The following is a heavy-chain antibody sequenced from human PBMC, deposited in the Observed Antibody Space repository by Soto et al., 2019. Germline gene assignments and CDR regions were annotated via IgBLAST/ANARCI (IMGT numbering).Heavy chain of an antibody. V-gene: IGHV4-31*03. Sequence: QVQLQESGPGLVKPSQTLSLTCTVSGGSISSGGYYWSWIRQHPWKGLEWIGYIFYSGSTYYNPFLMSRFTISVDTSNNQFSLMLGSVSAEVTTVYYCARAPGDYCDYWGQGTLVTVSS. CDR1: GGSISSGGYY. J-gene: IGHJ4*02. CDR2: IFYSGST. CDR3: ARAPGDYCDY.